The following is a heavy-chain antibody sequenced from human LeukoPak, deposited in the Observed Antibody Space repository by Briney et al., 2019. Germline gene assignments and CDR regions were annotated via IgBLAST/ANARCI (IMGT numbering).Heavy chain of an antibody. J-gene: IGHJ4*02. CDR2: IYYSGST. CDR3: ARDRGHSYGLDY. D-gene: IGHD5-18*01. CDR1: GGSISSGGYY. Sequence: SETLSLTCTVSGGSISSGGYYWSWIRQHPGKGLEWIGYIYYSGSTYYNPSLKSRVTISVDTSKNQFSLKLSSVTAADTAVYYCARDRGHSYGLDYWGQGTLVTVSS. V-gene: IGHV4-31*03.